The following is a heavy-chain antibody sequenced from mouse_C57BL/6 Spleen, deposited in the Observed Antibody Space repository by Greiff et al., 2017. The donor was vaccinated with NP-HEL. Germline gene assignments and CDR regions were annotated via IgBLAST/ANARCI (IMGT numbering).Heavy chain of an antibody. CDR3: TGGTVVGDY. V-gene: IGHV14-4*01. CDR2: IDPENGDT. D-gene: IGHD1-1*01. J-gene: IGHJ2*01. CDR1: GFNITDDY. Sequence: VQLQQSGAELVRPGASVKLSCTASGFNITDDYMHWVKQRPEQGLEWIGWIDPENGDTEYASKFQGKANITADTSSNTAYLQLSSLTSEDTAVYCCTGGTVVGDYWGQGTTLTVSS.